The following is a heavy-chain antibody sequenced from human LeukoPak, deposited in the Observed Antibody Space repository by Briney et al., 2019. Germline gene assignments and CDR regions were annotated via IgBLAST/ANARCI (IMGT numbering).Heavy chain of an antibody. CDR1: GYTFTSYG. J-gene: IGHJ6*02. V-gene: IGHV1-18*01. Sequence: ASVKVSCKASGYTFTSYGISWVRQAPGQGVEWMGWISAYNGNTNYAQKLQGRVTMTTDTSTSTAYMELRSLRSDDTAMYDCTRDTYYEDSSGYASDYGMDVWGQGTTVTVSS. CDR2: ISAYNGNT. D-gene: IGHD3-22*01. CDR3: TRDTYYEDSSGYASDYGMDV.